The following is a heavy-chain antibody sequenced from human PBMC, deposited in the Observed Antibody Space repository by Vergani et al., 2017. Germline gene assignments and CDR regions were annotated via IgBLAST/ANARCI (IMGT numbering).Heavy chain of an antibody. CDR1: GFTFSSHA. Sequence: EVQLLQSEGAVVQPGGSLRLSCVASGFTFSSHAMSWVRQGHGQGLEWVSSIKNTGDSTHYADSVKGRFTISRDNAKNSLYLQMNSLRAEDTAVYYCARASSWYTFGFDYWGQGTLVTVSS. V-gene: IGHV3-23*01. J-gene: IGHJ4*02. CDR3: ARASSWYTFGFDY. CDR2: IKNTGDST. D-gene: IGHD6-13*01.